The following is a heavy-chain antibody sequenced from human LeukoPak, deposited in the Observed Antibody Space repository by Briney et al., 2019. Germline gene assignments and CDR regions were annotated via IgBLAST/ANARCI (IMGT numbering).Heavy chain of an antibody. CDR3: ARERITMIVPDAFDI. CDR1: GYTFTGYY. J-gene: IGHJ3*02. Sequence: GASVKVSCKASGYTFTGYYMHWVRQAPGQGLEWMGWINPNSGGTNYAQKFQGRVTMTRDTSISTAYMELSRLRSDDTAVYYCARERITMIVPDAFDIWGQGTMVTVSS. D-gene: IGHD3-22*01. V-gene: IGHV1-2*02. CDR2: INPNSGGT.